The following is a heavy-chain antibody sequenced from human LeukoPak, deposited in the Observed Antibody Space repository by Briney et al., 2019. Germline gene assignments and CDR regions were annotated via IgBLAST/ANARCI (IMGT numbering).Heavy chain of an antibody. Sequence: PSETLSLTCAVYGGSFSGYYWSWIRQPPGKGLEWIGEINHSGSTNYNPSLKSRVTISVDTSKNQFSLKLSSVTAADTAVYYCARGHDYGDPAAFDIWGQGTMVTVSS. CDR2: INHSGST. V-gene: IGHV4-34*01. CDR1: GGSFSGYY. J-gene: IGHJ3*02. D-gene: IGHD4-17*01. CDR3: ARGHDYGDPAAFDI.